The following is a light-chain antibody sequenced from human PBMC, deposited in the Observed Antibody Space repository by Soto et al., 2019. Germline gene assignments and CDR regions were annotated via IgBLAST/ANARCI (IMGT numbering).Light chain of an antibody. CDR3: QQYGSSPGT. CDR1: QSVSSSY. CDR2: GAS. Sequence: EIVVTQSPGTLSLSPGERATLACRASQSVSSSYLAWYQQKPGQAPRLLIYGASSRATGIPDRFSGSGSGTDFTLTLSRLDPEDFAVYYCQQYGSSPGTFGQGTKVEIK. V-gene: IGKV3-20*01. J-gene: IGKJ1*01.